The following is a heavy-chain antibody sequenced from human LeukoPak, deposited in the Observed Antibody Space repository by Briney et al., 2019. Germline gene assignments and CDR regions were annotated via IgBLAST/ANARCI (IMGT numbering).Heavy chain of an antibody. V-gene: IGHV3-11*01. CDR2: ISSGGDIM. CDR3: ATNLIGAGEYFQQ. Sequence: GGSLRLSCAASGLRFSDYYVSWIRQAPGKGLQWVSYISSGGDIMHYADSVKGRFTSSRDNAKNSGYLEMNSLGAEDTAVYYCATNLIGAGEYFQQWGQGTLVTVPS. D-gene: IGHD2/OR15-2a*01. CDR1: GLRFSDYY. J-gene: IGHJ1*01.